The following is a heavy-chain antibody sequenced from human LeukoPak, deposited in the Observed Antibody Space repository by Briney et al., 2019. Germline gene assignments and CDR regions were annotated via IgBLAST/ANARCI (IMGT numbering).Heavy chain of an antibody. CDR1: GFTFSSYG. CDR2: IWYDGSNK. J-gene: IGHJ3*02. V-gene: IGHV3-33*01. CDR3: ARGVAVAAAFDI. D-gene: IGHD6-19*01. Sequence: PGGSLRLSCAASGFTFSSYGMHWVRQAPGKGLEWVAVIWYDGSNKYYADSVKGRFTISRDNYKNTLYLQMNSLRAEDTAVYYCARGVAVAAAFDIWGQGTVVTVSS.